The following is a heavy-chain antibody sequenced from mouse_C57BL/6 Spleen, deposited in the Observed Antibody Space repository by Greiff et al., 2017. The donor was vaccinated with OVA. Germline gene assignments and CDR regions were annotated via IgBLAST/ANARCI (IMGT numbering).Heavy chain of an antibody. CDR3: ARKGLGDAMDY. CDR1: GYTFTSYW. Sequence: VKLQQPGAELVKPGASVKLSCKASGYTFTSYWMQWVKQRPGQGLEWIGEIDPSDSYTNYNQKFKGKATLTVDTSSSTAYMQLSSLTSEDSAVYYCARKGLGDAMDYWGQGTSVTVSS. CDR2: IDPSDSYT. J-gene: IGHJ4*01. V-gene: IGHV1-50*01.